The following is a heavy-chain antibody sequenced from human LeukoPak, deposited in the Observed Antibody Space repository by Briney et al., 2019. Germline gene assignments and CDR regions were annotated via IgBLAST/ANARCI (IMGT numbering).Heavy chain of an antibody. Sequence: SETLSLTCTVSGYSLSSGYYWGWIRQPPGKGLEWIGSVDHSGGTYYNPSLKSRASVSADTSRNHFSLKLTSATAADTSVYFCARVVVTGAFSSWFDPWGQGILVSVSS. CDR2: VDHSGGT. J-gene: IGHJ5*02. CDR1: GYSLSSGYY. D-gene: IGHD2-15*01. CDR3: ARVVVTGAFSSWFDP. V-gene: IGHV4-38-2*02.